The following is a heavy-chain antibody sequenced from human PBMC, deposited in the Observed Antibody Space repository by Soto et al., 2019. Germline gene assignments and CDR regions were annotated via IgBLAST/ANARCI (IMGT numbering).Heavy chain of an antibody. CDR1: GGTISSSSYY. V-gene: IGHV4-39*01. Sequence: PSGTLSITCTSCGGTISSSSYYGAWNRQPPGKGREGMGSIYYSGSTYYNPSLKSRVTISVDTSKNQFSLKLSSVTAADTAVYYCARQSDYYGSGRFRVMSHGPDWFDPWGQGTLVTVSS. D-gene: IGHD3-10*01. CDR3: ARQSDYYGSGRFRVMSHGPDWFDP. CDR2: IYYSGST. J-gene: IGHJ5*02.